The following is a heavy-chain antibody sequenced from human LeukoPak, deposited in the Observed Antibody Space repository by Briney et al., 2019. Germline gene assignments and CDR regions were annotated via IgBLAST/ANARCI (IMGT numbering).Heavy chain of an antibody. CDR1: GFTFSSYV. CDR2: ISGRGSST. V-gene: IGHV3-23*01. CDR3: ARASRWGDSSLGY. J-gene: IGHJ4*02. D-gene: IGHD3-16*02. Sequence: GGSLRLSCAASGFTFSSYVMSWVRQSPGKGLEWVSGISGRGSSTYYADSVKGRFTISRDNSKNTLYLQMNSLRAEDTAVYYCARASRWGDSSLGYWGQGALVTVSS.